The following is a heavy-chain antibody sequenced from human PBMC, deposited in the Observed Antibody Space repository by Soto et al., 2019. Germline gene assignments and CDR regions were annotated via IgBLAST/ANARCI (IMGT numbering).Heavy chain of an antibody. Sequence: QIQLLQSGAEVKKPGASVKVTCKASAYTFRNFGISWVRQAPGQGLEWMGWISAYNANANYAQKFQGRLTMTADTSTSTAYMELRSLSSDDTAVNYCARENSYFDYWGQGTLVTVSS. CDR3: ARENSYFDY. CDR1: AYTFRNFG. J-gene: IGHJ4*02. V-gene: IGHV1-18*01. CDR2: ISAYNANA.